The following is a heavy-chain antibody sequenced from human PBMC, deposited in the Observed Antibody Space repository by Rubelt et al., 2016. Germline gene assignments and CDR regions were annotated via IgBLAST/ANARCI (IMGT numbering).Heavy chain of an antibody. CDR1: SYA. D-gene: IGHD5-12*01. J-gene: IGHJ6*02. V-gene: IGHV3-30*04. CDR2: ISYDGSNK. CDR3: ASPGRGYSGYEGSNYYGMDV. Sequence: SYAMHWVRQAPGKRLEWVAVISYDGSNKYYADSVKGRFTISRDNSKNTLYLQMNSLRAEDTAVYYCASPGRGYSGYEGSNYYGMDVWGQGTTVTVSS.